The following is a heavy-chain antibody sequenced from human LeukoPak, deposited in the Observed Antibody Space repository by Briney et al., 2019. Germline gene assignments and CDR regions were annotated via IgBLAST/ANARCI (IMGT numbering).Heavy chain of an antibody. V-gene: IGHV4-34*01. CDR2: INHSGST. Sequence: GSLRLSCAASAFTFSSYWMNWVRQAPGKGLEWIGEINHSGSTNYNPSLKSRVTISVDTSKNQFSLKLSSVTAADTAVYYCARGVVGYSYGLTGPLFDYWGQGTLVTVSS. D-gene: IGHD5-18*01. CDR3: ARGVVGYSYGLTGPLFDY. J-gene: IGHJ4*02. CDR1: AFTFSSYW.